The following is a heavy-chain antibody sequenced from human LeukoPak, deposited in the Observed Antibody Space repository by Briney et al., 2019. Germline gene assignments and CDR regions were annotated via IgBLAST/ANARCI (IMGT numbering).Heavy chain of an antibody. CDR3: ARDGEPRYWGSGYYYGMDV. J-gene: IGHJ6*02. V-gene: IGHV3-23*01. CDR2: LSGSASST. Sequence: GGSLRLSCAASGFTFRSHSMNWVRQAPGKGLEWVSSLSGSASSTYYADSVKGRFTISRDNSKNTLSLQMNSLRADDTAVYYCARDGEPRYWGSGYYYGMDVWGQGTTVTVSS. CDR1: GFTFRSHS. D-gene: IGHD7-27*01.